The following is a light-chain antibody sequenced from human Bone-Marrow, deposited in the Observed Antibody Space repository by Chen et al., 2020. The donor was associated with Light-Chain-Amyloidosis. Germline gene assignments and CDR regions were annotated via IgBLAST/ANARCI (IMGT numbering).Light chain of an antibody. V-gene: IGLV2-14*01. Sequence: QSALTQPASVSGSPGQSITISCTGTSSDVGGDNHVSWYQQHPDKAPKLMIYEVTNRPSWVPYRVSGSKSDNTASLTISGLQTEAEADYFCSSYTITTTLVFGSGTRVTVL. CDR3: SSYTITTTLV. CDR2: EVT. CDR1: SSDVGGDNH. J-gene: IGLJ1*01.